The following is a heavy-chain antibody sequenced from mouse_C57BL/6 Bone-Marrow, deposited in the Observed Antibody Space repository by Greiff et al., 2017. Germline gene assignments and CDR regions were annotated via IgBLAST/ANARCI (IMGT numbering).Heavy chain of an antibody. CDR2: IYPRSGNT. CDR3: AMSNDGYYVCAD. Sequence: QVQLQQSGAELARPGASVKLSCKASGYTFTSYGISGVKQRTGQGLEWIGEIYPRSGNTYSTEKFKGKATLTADKSSSTAYMELRRLTSEDSAVYFCAMSNDGYYVCADWGQGTLVTV. V-gene: IGHV1-81*01. CDR1: GYTFTSYG. J-gene: IGHJ3*01. D-gene: IGHD2-3*01.